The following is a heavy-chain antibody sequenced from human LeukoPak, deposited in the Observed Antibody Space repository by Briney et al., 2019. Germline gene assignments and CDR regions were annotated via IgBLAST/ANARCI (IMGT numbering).Heavy chain of an antibody. CDR3: ARERRGYYDSSGYPDY. V-gene: IGHV3-23*01. D-gene: IGHD3-22*01. CDR1: GFTFSTYA. CDR2: VRGSGSDT. Sequence: GGSLRLSCAASGFTFSTYAMSWVRQAPGKGREWVSAVRGSGSDTYYADSVKGRFTISRDNSKNTLHLQMNSLRDEDTAVYYCARERRGYYDSSGYPDYWGQGTLVTVSS. J-gene: IGHJ4*02.